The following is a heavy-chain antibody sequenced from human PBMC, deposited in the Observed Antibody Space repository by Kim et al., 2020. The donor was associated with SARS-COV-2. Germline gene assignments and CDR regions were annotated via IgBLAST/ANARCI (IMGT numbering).Heavy chain of an antibody. CDR1: GFTFSNYA. Sequence: GGSLRLSCAASGFTFSNYAMNWARQAPGKGLEWVSSIGASGAGTYYADSVKGRFTISRDNSKNTLFLQMSSLGAEDTALYYCAKTGGLGTTHSFDCWGQGTLVTVSS. D-gene: IGHD3-16*01. J-gene: IGHJ4*02. V-gene: IGHV3-23*01. CDR3: AKTGGLGTTHSFDC. CDR2: IGASGAGT.